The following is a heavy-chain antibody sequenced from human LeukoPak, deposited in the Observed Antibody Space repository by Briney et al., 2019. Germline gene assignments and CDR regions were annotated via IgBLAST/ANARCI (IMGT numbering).Heavy chain of an antibody. J-gene: IGHJ3*02. CDR3: ARETENAFDI. D-gene: IGHD1-14*01. CDR1: GYTFTGYY. CDR2: INPNSGGT. Sequence: GASVKVSCKASGYTFTGYYMHWVRQAPGQGLEWMGWINPNSGGTNYAQKFQGRVTMTTDTSTSTAYMELRSLRSDDTAVYYCARETENAFDIWGQGTMVTVSS. V-gene: IGHV1-2*02.